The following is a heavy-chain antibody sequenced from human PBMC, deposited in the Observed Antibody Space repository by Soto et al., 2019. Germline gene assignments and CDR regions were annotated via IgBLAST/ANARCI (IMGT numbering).Heavy chain of an antibody. Sequence: ASVKVSCKASGYTFTGYYMHWVRQAPGQGLEWMGWINPNSGGTNYAQKFQGRVTMTRDTSISTAYMELSRLRSDDTAVYYCARSPTYSSGCLSYWGQGTMVTVYS. D-gene: IGHD6-19*01. J-gene: IGHJ4*02. CDR1: GYTFTGYY. CDR3: ARSPTYSSGCLSY. V-gene: IGHV1-2*02. CDR2: INPNSGGT.